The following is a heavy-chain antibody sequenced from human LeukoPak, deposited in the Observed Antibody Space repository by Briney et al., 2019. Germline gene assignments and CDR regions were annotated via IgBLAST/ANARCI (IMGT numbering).Heavy chain of an antibody. CDR3: ARAPYCSSTSCYPGGYYYGMDV. V-gene: IGHV4-30-4*01. Sequence: PSETLSLTCTVSGGSISSGDYYWSWIRQPPGKGLEWIAYIYYSGSTYYNPSLKSRVTISVDTSKNQLSLKLSSVTAADTAVYYCARAPYCSSTSCYPGGYYYGMDVWGQGTTVTVSS. J-gene: IGHJ6*02. D-gene: IGHD2-2*01. CDR2: IYYSGST. CDR1: GGSISSGDYY.